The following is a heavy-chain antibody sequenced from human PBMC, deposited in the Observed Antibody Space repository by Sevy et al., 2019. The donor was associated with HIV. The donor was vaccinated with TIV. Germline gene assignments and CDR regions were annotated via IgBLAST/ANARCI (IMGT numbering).Heavy chain of an antibody. D-gene: IGHD2-2*01. J-gene: IGHJ4*02. Sequence: GESLKISCKGSGYRFTNYWIGWVRQMPGKGLEWMVIIHPGDSETRYSPSLQGQVTFSADRSIDTVYLQWSSLRASDSAVYYCARLRGSSFSSMEVWSQGTLVTVSS. CDR2: IHPGDSET. CDR1: GYRFTNYW. CDR3: ARLRGSSFSSMEV. V-gene: IGHV5-51*01.